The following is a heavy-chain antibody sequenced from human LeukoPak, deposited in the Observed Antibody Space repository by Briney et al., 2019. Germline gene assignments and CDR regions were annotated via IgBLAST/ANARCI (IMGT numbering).Heavy chain of an antibody. D-gene: IGHD2-2*01. CDR3: ARYHSTWGLNY. CDR1: GASISSITYY. J-gene: IGHJ4*02. V-gene: IGHV4-39*01. CDR2: IYYSGST. Sequence: SETLSLTCTVSGASISSITYYWGWIRQPPGKGLEWIGSIYYSGSTYYTTSLKSRVTISIDTSNNQFSLKLTSVTAADTAVYYCARYHSTWGLNYWGQGTLVTVSS.